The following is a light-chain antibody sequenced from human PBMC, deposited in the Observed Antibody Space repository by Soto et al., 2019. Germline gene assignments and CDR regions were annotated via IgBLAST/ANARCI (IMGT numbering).Light chain of an antibody. J-gene: IGKJ5*01. CDR3: QQYGSSTRT. Sequence: EIVLTQFPGTLSLSPGERATLSCRASQSVTRKSLAWYQQKVGRAPRVXIYGASNRATGIPERFSGSGSGTEFTRTITRLEPEDVAVYFCQQYGSSTRTFGQGTRLEIK. CDR1: QSVTRKS. V-gene: IGKV3-20*01. CDR2: GAS.